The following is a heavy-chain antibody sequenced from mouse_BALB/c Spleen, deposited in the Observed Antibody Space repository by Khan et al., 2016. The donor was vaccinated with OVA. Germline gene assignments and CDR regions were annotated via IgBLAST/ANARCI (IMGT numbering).Heavy chain of an antibody. CDR3: ARKNYYGYALDY. V-gene: IGHV3-2*02. D-gene: IGHD1-1*01. CDR1: GYSITSDYA. Sequence: EVQLQESGPGLVKPSQSLSLTCTVTGYSITSDYAWDWIRQFPGNKLEWMGYISYSGSTSYNPSLKSRISITRDTSKNQFFLQLNSVTTEDTATYYCARKNYYGYALDYWGRGTSVTVSS. CDR2: ISYSGST. J-gene: IGHJ4*01.